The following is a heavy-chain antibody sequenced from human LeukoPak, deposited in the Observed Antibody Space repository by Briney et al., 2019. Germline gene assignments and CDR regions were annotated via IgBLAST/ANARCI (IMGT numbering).Heavy chain of an antibody. J-gene: IGHJ5*02. CDR1: GGSISSYY. CDR3: ARLGTGELLWENWFDP. V-gene: IGHV4-59*08. Sequence: PSETLSLTCTVSGGSISSYYWSWIRQPPGKGLEWIGYIYYSGSTNYNPSLKSRVTISVDTSKNQFSLKLSSVTAADTAVYYCARLGTGELLWENWFDPWGQGTLVTVSS. D-gene: IGHD1-26*01. CDR2: IYYSGST.